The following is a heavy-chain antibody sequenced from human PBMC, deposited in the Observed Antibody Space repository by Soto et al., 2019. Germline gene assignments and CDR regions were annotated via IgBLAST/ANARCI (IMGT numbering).Heavy chain of an antibody. D-gene: IGHD3-16*02. CDR2: IIPIFGTA. Sequence: QVQLVQSGAEVKKPGSSVKVSCKASGGTFSSYAISWVRQAPRQGLEWMGGIIPIFGTANYAQKFQGRVTITADESTSTAYMELSSLRSEDTAVYYCATPIAASYDYVWGSYRENAFDIWGQGTMVTVSS. CDR3: ATPIAASYDYVWGSYRENAFDI. CDR1: GGTFSSYA. J-gene: IGHJ3*02. V-gene: IGHV1-69*12.